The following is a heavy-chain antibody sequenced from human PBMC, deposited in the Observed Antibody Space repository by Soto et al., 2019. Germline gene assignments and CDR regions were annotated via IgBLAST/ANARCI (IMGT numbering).Heavy chain of an antibody. V-gene: IGHV3-43*01. Sequence: EVQLVESGGVVVQPGGSLRLSCAASGFTFDDYTMHWVRQAPGKGLEWVSLISWDGGSTYYADSVKGRLTTSRDNSKNSLYLQMNSLRSEDTALYYCAKDLLAAAGPLDYWGQGTLVTVSS. CDR1: GFTFDDYT. CDR2: ISWDGGST. D-gene: IGHD6-13*01. J-gene: IGHJ4*02. CDR3: AKDLLAAAGPLDY.